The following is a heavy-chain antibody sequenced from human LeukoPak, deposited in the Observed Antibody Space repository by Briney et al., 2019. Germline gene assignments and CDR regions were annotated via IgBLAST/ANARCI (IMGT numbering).Heavy chain of an antibody. J-gene: IGHJ5*02. V-gene: IGHV3-73*01. CDR2: IDKKDKGYATAT. Sequence: GGSLRLSCAASGFTFSGSAIHWVRQSSGKGLEWVGQIDKKDKGYATATAYAASVQGRFTISRDDSINTAYLQIKSLKTEDTALYYCTRDSGTYNWLVPWGQGTLVTVSS. D-gene: IGHD1-26*01. CDR3: TRDSGTYNWLVP. CDR1: GFTFSGSA.